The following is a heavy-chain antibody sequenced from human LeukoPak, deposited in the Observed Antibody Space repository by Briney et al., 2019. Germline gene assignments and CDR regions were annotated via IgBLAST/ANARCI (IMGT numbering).Heavy chain of an antibody. D-gene: IGHD6-19*01. CDR1: GFTFDDYG. Sequence: PGGSLRLSCAASGFTFDDYGMSWVRQAPGKGLEWVSGINWNGGSTGYADSVKGRFTISRDNAKNSLYLQMNSLRAEDTALYYCARGPGIAVAGTFDYWGQGTLVTVSS. CDR3: ARGPGIAVAGTFDY. V-gene: IGHV3-20*04. J-gene: IGHJ4*02. CDR2: INWNGGST.